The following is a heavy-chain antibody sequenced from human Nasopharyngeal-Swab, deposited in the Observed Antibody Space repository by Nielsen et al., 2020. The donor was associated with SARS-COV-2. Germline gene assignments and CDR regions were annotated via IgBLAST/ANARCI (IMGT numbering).Heavy chain of an antibody. CDR2: IYHSGST. CDR1: GGSISSSNW. V-gene: IGHV4-4*02. Sequence: GALRLSCAVSGGSISSSNWWSWVRQPPGKGLEWIGEIYHSGSTNYNPSLKSRVTISVDKTKNQFSLKLSSVTAADTAVYYCARDGSSGWYFDYWSQGTLVTVSS. CDR3: ARDGSSGWYFDY. J-gene: IGHJ4*02. D-gene: IGHD6-19*01.